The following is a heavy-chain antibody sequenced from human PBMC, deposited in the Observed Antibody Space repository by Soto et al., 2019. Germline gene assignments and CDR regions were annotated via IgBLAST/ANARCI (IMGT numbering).Heavy chain of an antibody. CDR3: ARSRGSYYTNFDS. CDR2: LIPILGAS. V-gene: IGHV1-69*08. D-gene: IGHD3-10*01. CDR1: ADTFTGYT. Sequence: QVQLVQSGAEVKKPGSSVKVSCKASADTFTGYTVTWVRQAPGQGLECVGRLIPILGASNFAQKFQGRVTISADKSADTAYMVLTGLTSEDTAVYYCARSRGSYYTNFDSWGQGTLVTVSS. J-gene: IGHJ4*02.